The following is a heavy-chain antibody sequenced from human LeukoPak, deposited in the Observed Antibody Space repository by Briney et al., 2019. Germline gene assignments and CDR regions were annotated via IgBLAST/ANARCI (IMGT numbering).Heavy chain of an antibody. Sequence: SETLSLTCAVYGGSFSGYYWSWIRQPPGKGLEWIGEINHSGSTNYNPSLKSRVTISVDTSKNQFSLKLSSVTAADTAVYYCARGRQQLVQLRSYYDMDVWGKGTTVTVSS. CDR2: INHSGST. CDR3: ARGRQQLVQLRSYYDMDV. D-gene: IGHD6-13*01. J-gene: IGHJ6*04. V-gene: IGHV4-34*01. CDR1: GGSFSGYY.